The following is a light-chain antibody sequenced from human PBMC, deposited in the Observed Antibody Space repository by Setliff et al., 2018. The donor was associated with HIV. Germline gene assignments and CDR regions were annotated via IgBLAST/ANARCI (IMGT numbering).Light chain of an antibody. CDR2: DVT. V-gene: IGLV2-14*03. Sequence: QSALTQPAPVSGSPGQSITISCTGTSSDVGGFDYVSWYQQHPGKAPKLMIYDVTNRPSGVSNRFSASKSGNTASLTISGLQAEDEADYYCTSYTRNTTYVFGTGTKVTVL. CDR3: TSYTRNTTYV. CDR1: SSDVGGFDY. J-gene: IGLJ1*01.